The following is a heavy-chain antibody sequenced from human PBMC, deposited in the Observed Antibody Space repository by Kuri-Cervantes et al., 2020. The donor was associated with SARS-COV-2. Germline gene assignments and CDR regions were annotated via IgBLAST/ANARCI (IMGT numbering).Heavy chain of an antibody. D-gene: IGHD3-3*01. CDR3: ARGPGIFGVVIISYYYYMDV. Sequence: GESLKISCKASGYTFSEYYIHWVRQAPGQGLEWMGWISAYNGNTNYAQKLQGRVTITTDESTSTAYMELSSLRSEDTAVYYCARGPGIFGVVIISYYYYMDVWGKGTTVTVSS. CDR2: ISAYNGNT. V-gene: IGHV1-18*04. J-gene: IGHJ6*03. CDR1: GYTFSEYY.